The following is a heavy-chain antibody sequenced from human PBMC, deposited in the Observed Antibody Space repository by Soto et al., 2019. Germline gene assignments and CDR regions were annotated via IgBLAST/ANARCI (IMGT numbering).Heavy chain of an antibody. CDR3: ARDRAAAAPSFDY. V-gene: IGHV3-30-3*01. Sequence: GGSLILSCAASGFTFSSYSMHWVRQAPGKGLEWVAVISYDGSNKYYADSVKGRFTISRDNSKNTLYLQMNSLRAEDTAVYYCARDRAAAAPSFDYWGQGTLVTV. CDR1: GFTFSSYS. D-gene: IGHD6-13*01. J-gene: IGHJ4*02. CDR2: ISYDGSNK.